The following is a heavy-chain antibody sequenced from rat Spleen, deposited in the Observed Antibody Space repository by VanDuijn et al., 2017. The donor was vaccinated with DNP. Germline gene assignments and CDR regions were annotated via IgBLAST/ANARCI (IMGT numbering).Heavy chain of an antibody. Sequence: EVQLVESGGGLVRPGRSLKLSCATSGFTFSDCNMAWVRQAPKKGLEWVATISYEGSSTYYGDSVKGRFIVSRDNAESTLYLQMDSLRSEDTASYYCARLGPHYFDCWGQGVMVTVSS. V-gene: IGHV5-7*01. CDR2: ISYEGSST. D-gene: IGHD4-1*01. J-gene: IGHJ2*01. CDR1: GFTFSDCN. CDR3: ARLGPHYFDC.